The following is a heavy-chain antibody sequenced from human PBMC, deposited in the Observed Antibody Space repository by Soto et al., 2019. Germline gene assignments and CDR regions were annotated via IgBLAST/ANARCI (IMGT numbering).Heavy chain of an antibody. CDR3: AREGSGYNF. CDR2: IIPIFGTA. D-gene: IGHD5-12*01. J-gene: IGHJ1*01. CDR1: GGTFSSYA. V-gene: IGHV1-69*13. Sequence: GASVKVSCKASGGTFSSYAISWVRQAPGQGLEWMGGIIPIFGTANYAQKFRGRLTITADESTSTSYMELIDLGSEDTAVYYCAREGSGYNFWGQGTQVTVSS.